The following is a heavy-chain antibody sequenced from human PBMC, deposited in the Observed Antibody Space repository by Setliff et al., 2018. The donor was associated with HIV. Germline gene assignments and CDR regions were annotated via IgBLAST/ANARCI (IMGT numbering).Heavy chain of an antibody. CDR3: ARVRDYYDSSGYEGYYFDY. Sequence: AGGSLRLSCAASGFTFSDYYMSWIRQAPGKGLEWVSYISSSSSYTNYADSVKGRFTISRDNAKNSLYLQMNSLRAEDTAVYYCARVRDYYDSSGYEGYYFDYWGQGTLVTVSS. V-gene: IGHV3-11*05. D-gene: IGHD3-22*01. CDR1: GFTFSDYY. J-gene: IGHJ4*02. CDR2: ISSSSSYT.